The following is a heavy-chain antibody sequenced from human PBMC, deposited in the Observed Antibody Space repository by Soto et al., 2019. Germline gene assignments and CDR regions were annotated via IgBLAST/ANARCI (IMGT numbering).Heavy chain of an antibody. CDR2: IYYSGST. CDR1: GGSISSCGYY. CDR3: ARDSVGSSSWPTIDY. Sequence: SETLSLTCTVSGGSISSCGYYWSWIRQHPGKGLEWIGYIYYSGSTYYNPSLKSRVTISVDTSKNQFSLKLSSVTAADTAVYYCARDSVGSSSWPTIDYWGQGTLVTVSS. V-gene: IGHV4-31*03. D-gene: IGHD6-13*01. J-gene: IGHJ4*02.